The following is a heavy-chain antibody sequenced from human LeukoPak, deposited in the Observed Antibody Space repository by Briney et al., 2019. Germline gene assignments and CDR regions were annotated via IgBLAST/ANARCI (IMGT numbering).Heavy chain of an antibody. V-gene: IGHV3-30*02. CDR3: ARPIVPATAIPRGLGY. CDR1: GFTFSSYG. Sequence: GGSLRLSCAASGFTFSSYGIHWVRQAPGKGLEWVAFIRYDGSNKYYAESVKGRFTIARDNSKNTLYLQMNSLRAEDTAVYYCARPIVPATAIPRGLGYWGQGTLVTVSS. CDR2: IRYDGSNK. D-gene: IGHD2-2*02. J-gene: IGHJ4*02.